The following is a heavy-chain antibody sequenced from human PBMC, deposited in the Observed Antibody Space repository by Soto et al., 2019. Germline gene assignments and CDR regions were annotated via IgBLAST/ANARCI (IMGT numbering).Heavy chain of an antibody. CDR1: GGSISSSSYY. CDR3: ARLRRRRLGELSPKYYFDY. Sequence: SETLSLTCTVSGGSISSSSYYWGWIRPPPGKGLEWIGSIYYSGSTYYSPSLKSRVTISVDTSKNQFSLKLSSVTAADTAVYYCARLRRRRLGELSPKYYFDYWGQGTLVTVSS. V-gene: IGHV4-39*01. D-gene: IGHD3-16*02. J-gene: IGHJ4*02. CDR2: IYYSGST.